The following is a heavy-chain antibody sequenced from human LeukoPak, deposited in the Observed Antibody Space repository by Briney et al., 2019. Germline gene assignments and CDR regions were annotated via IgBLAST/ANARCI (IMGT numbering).Heavy chain of an antibody. J-gene: IGHJ1*01. CDR3: ARAGRTLREGFFQH. D-gene: IGHD2/OR15-2a*01. CDR1: GGSISSSSYY. V-gene: IGHV4-39*01. Sequence: SETLSLTCTVSGGSISSSSYYWGWIRQPPGKGLEWIGSIYYSGSTYYNPSLKSRVTISIDTSKNQFSLKLSSVTAADTAVYYCARAGRTLREGFFQHWGQGTPVTVSS. CDR2: IYYSGST.